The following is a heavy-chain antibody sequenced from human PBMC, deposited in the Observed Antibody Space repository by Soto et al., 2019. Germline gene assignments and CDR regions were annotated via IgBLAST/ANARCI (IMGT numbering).Heavy chain of an antibody. CDR2: INESGST. V-gene: IGHV4-34*01. CDR3: ARGSGIVALPGELEDVKYDY. D-gene: IGHD1-1*01. CDR1: GQSFSGHS. Sequence: QVQLQQWGAGLVKPSETLSLSCAVYGQSFSGHSWAWIRQPPGKGLEWFGEINESGSTYYNPSLKSRVTISTDTSKNQFSLKLSSVSAADTAAYFCARGSGIVALPGELEDVKYDYWGQGTLVNVSS. J-gene: IGHJ4*02.